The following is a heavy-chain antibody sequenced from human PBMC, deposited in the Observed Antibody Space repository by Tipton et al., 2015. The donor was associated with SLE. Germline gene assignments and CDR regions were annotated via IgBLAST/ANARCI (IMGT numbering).Heavy chain of an antibody. CDR1: GFNFSSYA. J-gene: IGHJ4*02. CDR3: ARGPFYDFWSGYYCYFDY. V-gene: IGHV3-23*01. CDR2: ISGSGGST. D-gene: IGHD3-3*01. Sequence: SLRLTCAASGFNFSSYAMSWVRQAPGKGLEWVSAISGSGGSTYYADSVKGRFTISRANSKNTLYLQMNSLRAEDTAVYYCARGPFYDFWSGYYCYFDYWGQGTLVTVSS.